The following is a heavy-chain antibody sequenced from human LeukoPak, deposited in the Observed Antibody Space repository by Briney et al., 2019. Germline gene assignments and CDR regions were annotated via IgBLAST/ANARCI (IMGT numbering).Heavy chain of an antibody. Sequence: ASVKVSCKASGYTFTSYYMHWVRQAPGQGLEWMGIINPSGGSTSYAQKFQGRVTMTRDMSTSTVYMELSRLRSDDTAVYYCARDQRYCSGGSCYPDWFDPWGQGTLVTVSS. D-gene: IGHD2-15*01. CDR1: GYTFTSYY. V-gene: IGHV1-46*01. CDR3: ARDQRYCSGGSCYPDWFDP. CDR2: INPSGGST. J-gene: IGHJ5*02.